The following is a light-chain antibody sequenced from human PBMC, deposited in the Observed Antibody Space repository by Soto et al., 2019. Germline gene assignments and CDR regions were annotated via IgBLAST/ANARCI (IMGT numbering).Light chain of an antibody. CDR1: QSVSSY. CDR2: DAS. J-gene: IGKJ4*01. V-gene: IGKV3-11*01. CDR3: QQRGTWPPVT. Sequence: IVLTQSPATLSLSPGERATLSCRASQSVSSYLAWYQQKPGQAPRLLIYDASNRATGIPARFSGSGSGTDFTLTISSLEPEDFAVYYCQQRGTWPPVTFGGGTKVEIQ.